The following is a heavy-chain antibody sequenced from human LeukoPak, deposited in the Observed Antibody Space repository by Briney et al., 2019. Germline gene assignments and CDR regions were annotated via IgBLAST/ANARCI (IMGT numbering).Heavy chain of an antibody. CDR1: GFTFSNSA. Sequence: GGSLRLSCVASGFTFSNSAMSWVRQAPGEGLEWVSAITGSGTSTYYADSLKGRFTISRDNSKNTVFLQMNSLRHEDTAIYYCVIWGDYDVLTGYYVPDYWGQGTLVTVSS. CDR3: VIWGDYDVLTGYYVPDY. J-gene: IGHJ4*02. CDR2: ITGSGTST. D-gene: IGHD3-9*01. V-gene: IGHV3-23*01.